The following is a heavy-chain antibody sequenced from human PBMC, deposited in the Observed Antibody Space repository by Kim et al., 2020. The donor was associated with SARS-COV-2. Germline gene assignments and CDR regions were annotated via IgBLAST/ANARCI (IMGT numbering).Heavy chain of an antibody. V-gene: IGHV3-11*05. Sequence: GGSLRLSCAASGFTFSDYYMSWIRQAPGKGLEWVSYISSSSSYTNYADSVKGRFTISRDNAKNSLYLQMNSLRAEDTAVYYCARGGYDYVWGSYRDYYYYYGLAVWGQGTTVTVSS. D-gene: IGHD3-16*02. CDR2: ISSSSSYT. CDR1: GFTFSDYY. J-gene: IGHJ6*02. CDR3: ARGGYDYVWGSYRDYYYYYGLAV.